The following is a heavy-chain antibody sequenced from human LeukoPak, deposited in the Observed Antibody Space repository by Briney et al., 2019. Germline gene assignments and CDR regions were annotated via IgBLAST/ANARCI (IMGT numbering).Heavy chain of an antibody. CDR2: ISACNGNT. D-gene: IGHD3-22*01. V-gene: IGHV1-18*01. Sequence: ASVNVSCTASAYTFTSNGNSRSRKAPGQGHEWMGWISACNGNTNSAQKLPGRVTMTTDTSTSTAYMELRSLRSDDTGVYYCSREMNYCDSSGYYVDAFYIWGQGTMVTVSS. CDR3: SREMNYCDSSGYYVDAFYI. CDR1: AYTFTSNG. J-gene: IGHJ3*02.